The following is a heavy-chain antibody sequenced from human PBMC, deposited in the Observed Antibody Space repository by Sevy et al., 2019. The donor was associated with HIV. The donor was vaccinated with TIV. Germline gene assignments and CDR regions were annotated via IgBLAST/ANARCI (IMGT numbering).Heavy chain of an antibody. CDR2: IYYSGST. V-gene: IGHV4-59*01. J-gene: IGHJ6*03. CDR3: ARGLAVAAHYYYYYYMDV. D-gene: IGHD6-19*01. CDR1: GGSISSYY. Sequence: SETLSLTCTVSGGSISSYYWSWIRQPPGKGLEWIGYIYYSGSTNYNPSLKSRVTTSVDTSKNQFSLKLSSVTAADTAVYYCARGLAVAAHYYYYYYMDVWGKGTTVTVSS.